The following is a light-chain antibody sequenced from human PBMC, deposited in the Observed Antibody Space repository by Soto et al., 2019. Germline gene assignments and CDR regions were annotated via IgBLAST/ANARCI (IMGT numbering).Light chain of an antibody. J-gene: IGLJ3*02. Sequence: QSALTQPASVSGSPRPSITISCTGTSSDVGGYNYVSWYQQHPGKAPKLMIYEVSNRPSGVSNRFSGSKSGNTASLTISGLQAEDEADYYCSSYTSSSTWVFGGGTKVTVL. V-gene: IGLV2-14*01. CDR3: SSYTSSSTWV. CDR1: SSDVGGYNY. CDR2: EVS.